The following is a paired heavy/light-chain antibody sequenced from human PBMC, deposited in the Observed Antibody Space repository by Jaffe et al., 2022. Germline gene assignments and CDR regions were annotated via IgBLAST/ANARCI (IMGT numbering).Heavy chain of an antibody. J-gene: IGHJ6*03. CDR2: ISVSGGST. V-gene: IGHV3-23*01. D-gene: IGHD6-13*01. CDR1: GFTFSTYA. CDR3: AKDRITTGGTDMDV. Sequence: EVQLLESGGGLKQPGGSLRLSCAASGFTFSTYAMTWVRQAPGKGLEWVSSISVSGGSTYYADSVKGRFTISRDNSKNTLYLQMNSLRAEDTAVYYCAKDRITTGGTDMDVWGKGTTVTVSS.
Light chain of an antibody. CDR1: QSVRSN. J-gene: IGKJ4*01. CDR2: GAS. V-gene: IGKV3-15*01. Sequence: EIVMTQSPATLSVSPGERATLSCRASQSVRSNLAWYQQKPGQAPRLLMYGASTRATDIPARFSGSGSGTEYNLTISSLQSEDFAIYYCQHYSNWPLTFGGGTKVEIK. CDR3: QHYSNWPLT.